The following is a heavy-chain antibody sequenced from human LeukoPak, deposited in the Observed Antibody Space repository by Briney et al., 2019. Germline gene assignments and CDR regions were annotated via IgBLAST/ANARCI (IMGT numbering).Heavy chain of an antibody. D-gene: IGHD1-26*01. V-gene: IGHV1-2*02. CDR1: GYTFSDYY. CDR2: INPYSGGT. Sequence: ASVKVSCKASGYTFSDYYIHWVRQAPGQGLEGTGSINPYSGGTRYAQNFQGRVTMTRGTSISTAYIDLSSLRSDDPAVYYCARAPRASGGSSSFDSWGQGTLVTVSS. J-gene: IGHJ4*02. CDR3: ARAPRASGGSSSFDS.